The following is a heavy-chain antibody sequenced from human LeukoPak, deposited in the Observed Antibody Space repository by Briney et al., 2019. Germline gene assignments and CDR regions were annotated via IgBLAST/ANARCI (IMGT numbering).Heavy chain of an antibody. CDR1: GFTFNNFA. CDR2: ISGSGGTT. V-gene: IGHV3-23*01. CDR3: ARDPAASSLTRFDY. J-gene: IGHJ4*02. D-gene: IGHD1-14*01. Sequence: QSGGSLRLSCAASGFTFNNFAMSWVRQAPGKGLEWVSVISGSGGTTYYADSVKGRFTISRDNAANMLHLQMNGLRVEDTAVYYCARDPAASSLTRFDYWGQGTLVTVSS.